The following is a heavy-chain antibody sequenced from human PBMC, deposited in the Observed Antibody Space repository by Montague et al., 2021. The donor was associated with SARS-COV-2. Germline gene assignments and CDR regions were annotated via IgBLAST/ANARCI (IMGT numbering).Heavy chain of an antibody. J-gene: IGHJ4*02. CDR2: IYWNGDK. V-gene: IGHV2-5*01. Sequence: PALVKPTQTLTLTCTFSGFSLRTDAEGVAWIRQSPGQALEWLAVIYWNGDKRYSPSLQRRLTITKDTSENQVVLTMTSMDPVDTATYYWAHSGMIRGLIFDYWGQGTLVTVSS. CDR1: GFSLRTDAEG. CDR3: AHSGMIRGLIFDY. D-gene: IGHD3-10*01.